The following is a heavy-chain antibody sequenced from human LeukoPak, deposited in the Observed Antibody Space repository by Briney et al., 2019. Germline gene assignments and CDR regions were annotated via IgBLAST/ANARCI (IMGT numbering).Heavy chain of an antibody. CDR1: GYTFTGYY. Sequence: GASVKVSCKASGYTFTGYYMHWVRQAPGQGLEWMGWINPNSGGTNYAQKFQGRVTMTRDTSISTAYMELSRLRSDDTAVYYCARDKPFYQLLIQPPFDDYYYGMDVWGQGTTVTVSS. D-gene: IGHD2-2*01. J-gene: IGHJ6*02. V-gene: IGHV1-2*02. CDR2: INPNSGGT. CDR3: ARDKPFYQLLIQPPFDDYYYGMDV.